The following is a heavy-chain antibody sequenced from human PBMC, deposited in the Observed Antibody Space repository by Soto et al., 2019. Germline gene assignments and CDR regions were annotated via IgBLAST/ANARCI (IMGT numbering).Heavy chain of an antibody. V-gene: IGHV3-33*01. CDR1: GFTFSNYG. Sequence: QVRLVESGGGVVQPGRSLRLSCAASGFTFSNYGMHWVRQAPGKGLEWVAVIWSDGSNRYNADSVKGRFTISRDNSKNXLYLQMNSLRAEDTALYYCAREPPDDDRGHYAFDIWGQGTMVTVSS. J-gene: IGHJ3*02. CDR3: AREPPDDDRGHYAFDI. CDR2: IWSDGSNR. D-gene: IGHD3-9*01.